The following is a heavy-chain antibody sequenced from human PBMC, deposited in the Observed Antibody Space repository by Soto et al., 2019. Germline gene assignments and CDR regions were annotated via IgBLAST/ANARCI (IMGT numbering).Heavy chain of an antibody. CDR2: INHSGST. D-gene: IGHD3-10*01. CDR3: ARGRLLWFGQGLFDP. V-gene: IGHV4-34*01. CDR1: GGSFSGYY. Sequence: SETLSLTCAVYGGSFSGYYWSWIRQPPGKGLEWIGEINHSGSTNYNPSLKSRVTISVDTSKNQFSLKLSSVTAADTAVYYCARGRLLWFGQGLFDPWGQGTLVTVSS. J-gene: IGHJ5*02.